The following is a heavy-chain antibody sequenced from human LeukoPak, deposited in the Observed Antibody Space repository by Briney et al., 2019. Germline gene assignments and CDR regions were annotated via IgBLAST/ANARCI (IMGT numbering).Heavy chain of an antibody. CDR3: ARHIKYCSSTSCYSWFDP. V-gene: IGHV4-4*09. CDR2: IYTSGST. CDR1: GGAITSYF. D-gene: IGHD2-2*01. Sequence: SGTLSLTCNVPGGAITSYFWSWIRQPPGKGLEWIGYIYTSGSTNYNPSLKSRVTISVDPSKNQFSLKLSSVTAADTAVYYCARHIKYCSSTSCYSWFDPWGQGTLVTVSS. J-gene: IGHJ5*02.